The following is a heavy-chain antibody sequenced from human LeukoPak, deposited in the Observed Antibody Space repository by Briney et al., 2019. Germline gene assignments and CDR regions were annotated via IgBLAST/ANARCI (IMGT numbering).Heavy chain of an antibody. J-gene: IGHJ4*02. CDR1: GFTFSSYG. CDR3: ARDRRSQRGGQPLFDY. V-gene: IGHV3-33*01. D-gene: IGHD4-23*01. Sequence: PGGSLRLSCAASGFTFSSYGMHWVRQAPGKGLEWVAVIWYDGSNKYYADSVKGRFTISRDNSKNTLYLQMNSLRAEDTAVYYCARDRRSQRGGQPLFDYWGQGTLVTVSS. CDR2: IWYDGSNK.